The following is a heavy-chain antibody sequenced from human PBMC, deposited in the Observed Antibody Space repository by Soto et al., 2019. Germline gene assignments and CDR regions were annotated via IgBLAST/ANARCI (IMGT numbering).Heavy chain of an antibody. CDR3: ARMYNSGFYRPEGDYYFYGMNV. CDR1: GASIRDYH. CDR2: LYISGST. D-gene: IGHD6-19*01. Sequence: SETLSLTCSVSGASIRDYHWSWVRQPAGKGLEWIGRLYISGSTKYNPSLKSRVTMSADTSVNQFSLTLRSVTAADTAIYYCARMYNSGFYRPEGDYYFYGMNVWGQGTTVTVSS. V-gene: IGHV4-4*07. J-gene: IGHJ6*02.